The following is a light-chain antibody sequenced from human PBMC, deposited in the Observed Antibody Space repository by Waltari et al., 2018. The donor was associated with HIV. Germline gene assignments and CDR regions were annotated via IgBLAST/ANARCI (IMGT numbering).Light chain of an antibody. Sequence: EIVMTQSPATLSVSPGERATLSCRASQSVSSNLAWYQQKPGQAPRLLIYGASRRATGIPDRFSGSGSETDFTLTISRLQPEDFAVYYCQRYGGSPPYSFGQGTMLEIK. CDR1: QSVSSN. V-gene: IGKV3-20*01. J-gene: IGKJ2*03. CDR3: QRYGGSPPYS. CDR2: GAS.